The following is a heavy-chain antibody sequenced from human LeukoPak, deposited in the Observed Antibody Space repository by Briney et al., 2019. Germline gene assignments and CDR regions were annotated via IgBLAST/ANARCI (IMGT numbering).Heavy chain of an antibody. J-gene: IGHJ4*02. D-gene: IGHD2-15*01. CDR2: ISYSGST. Sequence: PSETLSLSCTVSGVSISSYYWNWVRQPPGKGLEWIVYISYSGSTNYNPSLKSRVTISVDTSKNQFSLKLSSVTAADTAVYYCARSNCSGGRCSFDYWGQGTLVTGSS. V-gene: IGHV4-59*01. CDR3: ARSNCSGGRCSFDY. CDR1: GVSISSYY.